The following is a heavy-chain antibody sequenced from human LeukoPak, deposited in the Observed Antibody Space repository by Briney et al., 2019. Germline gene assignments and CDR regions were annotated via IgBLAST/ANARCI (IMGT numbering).Heavy chain of an antibody. CDR3: ARTLGYCSSTSCPFDY. CDR1: GGSISSSSYY. D-gene: IGHD2-2*01. Sequence: TASETLSLTCTVSGGSISSSSYYWGWIRQPPGKGLEWIGYIYHSGSTYYNPSLKSRVTISVDRSKNQFSLKLSSVTAADTAVYYCARTLGYCSSTSCPFDYWGQGTLVTVSS. J-gene: IGHJ4*02. CDR2: IYHSGST. V-gene: IGHV4-39*07.